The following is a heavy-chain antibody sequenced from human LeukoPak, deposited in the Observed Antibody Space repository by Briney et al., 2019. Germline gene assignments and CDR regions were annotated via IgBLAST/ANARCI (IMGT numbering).Heavy chain of an antibody. Sequence: ASVKVSCKVSGYTLTELSMHWVRQAPGKGLEWIGRFNPEDGETIYAQKFQGRVTMTEDTSTDTAYMELSSLRSEDTAVYYCATCGYSYGPYYYYGMDVWGQGTTVTVSS. J-gene: IGHJ6*02. D-gene: IGHD5-18*01. V-gene: IGHV1-24*01. CDR1: GYTLTELS. CDR2: FNPEDGET. CDR3: ATCGYSYGPYYYYGMDV.